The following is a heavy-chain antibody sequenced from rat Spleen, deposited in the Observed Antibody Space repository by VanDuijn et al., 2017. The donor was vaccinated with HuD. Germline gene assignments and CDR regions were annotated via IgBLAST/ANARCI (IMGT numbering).Heavy chain of an antibody. Sequence: EVQLVESGGGLVQPGGSLKLSCAASGFTFSDYFMAWVRQAPTKGLEWVASISYDGGGTYYRDSVKGRFTISRDNAKSSLYLQMYSLRSEDTATYYCTIDRRYYDDSYVMDAWGQGASVTVSS. CDR2: ISYDGGGT. D-gene: IGHD1-12*02. CDR1: GFTFSDYF. V-gene: IGHV5-20*01. J-gene: IGHJ4*01. CDR3: TIDRRYYDDSYVMDA.